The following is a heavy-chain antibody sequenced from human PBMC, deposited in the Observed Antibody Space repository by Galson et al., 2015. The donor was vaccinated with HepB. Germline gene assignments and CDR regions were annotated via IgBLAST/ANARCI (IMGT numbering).Heavy chain of an antibody. CDR1: GYTFTKFG. J-gene: IGHJ4*02. D-gene: IGHD6-6*01. CDR3: ATARYSTSPPDN. CDR2: LSGYNGNT. Sequence: SVKVSCKASGYTFTKFGISWVRQAPEQGLEWMAWLSGYNGNTNYAQKFQGRVTMTTDTSTSTAYMELRSLTSDDTAVYYCATARYSTSPPDNWGQGTLVTVSS. V-gene: IGHV1-18*01.